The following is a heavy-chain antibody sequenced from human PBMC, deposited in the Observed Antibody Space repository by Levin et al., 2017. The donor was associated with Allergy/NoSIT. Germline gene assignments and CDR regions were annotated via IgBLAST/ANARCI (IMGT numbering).Heavy chain of an antibody. D-gene: IGHD6-19*01. V-gene: IGHV4-59*08. CDR3: ARLKGSGWSGYFDL. CDR1: GGSFSSYY. CDR2: IYYSGST. J-gene: IGHJ2*01. Sequence: PSETLSLTCTVSGGSFSSYYWSWIRQPPGKGLEWIGYIYYSGSTNYNPSLKSRLTISVDTSKNQFSLRLSSVTAADTAVYYCARLKGSGWSGYFDLWGRGTLVTVSS.